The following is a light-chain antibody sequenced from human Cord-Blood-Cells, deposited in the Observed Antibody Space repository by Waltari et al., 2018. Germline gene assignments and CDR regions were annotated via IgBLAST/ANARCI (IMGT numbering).Light chain of an antibody. V-gene: IGKV1-39*01. CDR3: QQSYSTPYS. CDR2: AAS. Sequence: DLQMTQSPSSLSESVGDRVNITCRASQSISSYLNWYQQKPGKAPKLLIYAASSLQSGVPSRFSGSGSGTDFTLTISSLQPEDFATYYCQQSYSTPYSFGQGTKLEIK. CDR1: QSISSY. J-gene: IGKJ2*03.